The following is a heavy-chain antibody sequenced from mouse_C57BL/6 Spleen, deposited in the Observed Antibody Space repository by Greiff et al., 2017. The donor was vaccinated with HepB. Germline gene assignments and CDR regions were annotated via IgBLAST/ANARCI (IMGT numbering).Heavy chain of an antibody. V-gene: IGHV5-6*01. CDR1: GFTFSSYG. D-gene: IGHD1-1*01. Sequence: EVKLMESGGDLVKPGGSLKLSCAASGFTFSSYGMSGVRQTTDKRREWVATSSSGGSYTYYPDSVKGRFTISRDNAKNTLYLQMSSLKSEDTAMYYCARQGPYYGSSYYFDYWGKGTTLTVSS. CDR2: SSSGGSYT. CDR3: ARQGPYYGSSYYFDY. J-gene: IGHJ2*01.